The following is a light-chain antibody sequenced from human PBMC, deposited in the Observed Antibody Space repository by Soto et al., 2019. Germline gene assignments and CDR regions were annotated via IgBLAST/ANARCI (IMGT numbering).Light chain of an antibody. CDR1: QSIRTD. V-gene: IGKV3-15*01. Sequence: EVVMTQSPATLSVSPGERATLSCRASQSIRTDLAWYQQKPGQAPSLLIFSASTRATGVPARFSGSGSGTDFTLTITRLEPEDFAMCYCQRSDSLRTFGQGTKVDIK. CDR2: SAS. J-gene: IGKJ1*01. CDR3: QRSDSLRT.